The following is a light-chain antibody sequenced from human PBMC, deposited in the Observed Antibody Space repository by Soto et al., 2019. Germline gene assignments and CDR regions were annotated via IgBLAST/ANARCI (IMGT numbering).Light chain of an antibody. Sequence: QSALTQPASVSGSPGQSITISCTGTSRDVGGYNYVSWYQQHPGKAPKLMIYDVSNRPSGVSNRFSGSKSGNTASLTISGLQAEDEADYYCSSYTSSSPLFGGGTKLTVL. V-gene: IGLV2-14*01. CDR3: SSYTSSSPL. CDR2: DVS. J-gene: IGLJ2*01. CDR1: SRDVGGYNY.